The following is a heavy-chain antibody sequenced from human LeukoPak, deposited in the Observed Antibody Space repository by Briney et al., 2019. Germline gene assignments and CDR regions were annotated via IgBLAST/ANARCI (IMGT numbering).Heavy chain of an antibody. CDR2: IYTSGST. Sequence: SETLSLTCSVSGGSFSNYYWSWIRQPAGKGREWIGRIYTSGSTNYNPSLKSRVTMSVDTSNNQFSLKLTSVAAADMAVYYCARQPPQYYGMDVWGQGTTVTVSS. D-gene: IGHD1-14*01. V-gene: IGHV4-4*07. CDR1: GGSFSNYY. J-gene: IGHJ6*02. CDR3: ARQPPQYYGMDV.